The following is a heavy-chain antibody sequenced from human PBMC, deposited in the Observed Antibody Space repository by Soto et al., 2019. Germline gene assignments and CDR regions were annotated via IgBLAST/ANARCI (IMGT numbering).Heavy chain of an antibody. CDR3: ARTTAVPNSLRSRYYFDY. J-gene: IGHJ4*02. D-gene: IGHD4-17*01. CDR2: VYYSGTT. V-gene: IGHV4-61*01. CDR1: GGSVNNKTYY. Sequence: SETLSLTCSVSGGSVNNKTYYWSWIRQPPGKRLEWIGYVYYSGTTNYNPSLKSRVSISVDTSKNQFSLSLSSVTAADTALYYCARTTAVPNSLRSRYYFDYWGQGTLVTVSS.